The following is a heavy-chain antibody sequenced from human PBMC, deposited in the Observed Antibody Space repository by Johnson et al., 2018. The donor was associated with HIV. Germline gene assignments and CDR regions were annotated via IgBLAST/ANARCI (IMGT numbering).Heavy chain of an antibody. CDR1: GFTFSSYA. CDR2: ISSSGSNK. Sequence: VQLVESGGGLVQPGGSLRLSCAASGFTFSSYAMPWVRQAPGKGLACVSYISSSGSNKYYADSVKGRFTISRDNAKNSLYLQMNSLRAEDTAVYYCARDGLAARVVGAFDIWGQGTVVTVSS. CDR3: ARDGLAARVVGAFDI. V-gene: IGHV3-48*04. J-gene: IGHJ3*02. D-gene: IGHD6-13*01.